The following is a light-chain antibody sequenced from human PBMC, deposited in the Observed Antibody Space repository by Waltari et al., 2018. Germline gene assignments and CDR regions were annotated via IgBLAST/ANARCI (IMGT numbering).Light chain of an antibody. J-gene: IGLJ2*01. CDR2: INN. CDR3: SAWDDSLNGHVV. CDR1: TSNIGSNV. Sequence: QSLLTQPPSVSGTPGQRVTISCSGSTSNIGSNVVSCYQQLPGAAPKLLIHINNQRPSGVPDRFSCSKSGTSASLAISGLQSADEADYYCSAWDDSLNGHVVFGGGTKLIVL. V-gene: IGLV1-44*01.